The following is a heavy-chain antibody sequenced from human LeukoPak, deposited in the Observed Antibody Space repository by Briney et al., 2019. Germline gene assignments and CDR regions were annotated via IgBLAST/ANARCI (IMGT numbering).Heavy chain of an antibody. D-gene: IGHD6-19*01. Sequence: PSETLSLTCSASGASISGSDYSWAWIRQPPGKGLEWIGTIDDSGSTYYNPSLKSRLTMSVDTSKNQFSLNLNSVNAADTALYYCARNVVSLNSNGFYYFDYWGQGSLLIVSS. CDR2: IDDSGST. V-gene: IGHV4-39*01. CDR1: GASISGSDYS. J-gene: IGHJ4*02. CDR3: ARNVVSLNSNGFYYFDY.